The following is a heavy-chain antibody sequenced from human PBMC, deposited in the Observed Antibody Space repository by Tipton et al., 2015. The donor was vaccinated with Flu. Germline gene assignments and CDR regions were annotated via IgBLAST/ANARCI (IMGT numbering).Heavy chain of an antibody. V-gene: IGHV6-1*01. Sequence: GLVKPSQTLSLTCAISGDSVSSNSAAWNWIRQSPSRGLEWLGRTYYRSKWYNDYAVSVKSRITINPDTSKNQFSLQLNSVTPEDTAVYYCAREAVDDYVPYYYMDVWGKGTTVTVSS. CDR3: AREAVDDYVPYYYMDV. CDR2: TYYRSKWYN. CDR1: GDSVSSNSAA. J-gene: IGHJ6*03. D-gene: IGHD4-17*01.